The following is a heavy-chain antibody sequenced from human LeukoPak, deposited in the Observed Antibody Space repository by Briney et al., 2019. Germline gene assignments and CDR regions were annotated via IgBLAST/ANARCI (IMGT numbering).Heavy chain of an antibody. CDR2: IYYSGST. CDR3: ARDFLVRPYYFDY. Sequence: SETLSLTCTVSGYSISSGYYWGWIRQPPGKGLEWIGSIYYSGSTYYNPSLKSRVTISVDTSKNQFSLKLSSVTAADTAVYYCARDFLVRPYYFDYWGQGTLVTVSS. D-gene: IGHD3-3*01. J-gene: IGHJ4*02. CDR1: GYSISSGYY. V-gene: IGHV4-38-2*02.